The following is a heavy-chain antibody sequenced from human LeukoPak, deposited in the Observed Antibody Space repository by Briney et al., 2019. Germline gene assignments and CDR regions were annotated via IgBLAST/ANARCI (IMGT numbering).Heavy chain of an antibody. CDR3: ARDRYCGDSSCPHFDY. CDR1: GFAFSHCW. J-gene: IGHJ4*02. V-gene: IGHV3-7*01. D-gene: IGHD2-15*01. CDR2: IKQDESEK. Sequence: GGSLRLSCTASGFAFSHCWMSCVRQAPGKGLQGGADIKQDESEKYYVDSVKGRFTISRDNAKKSMYLQMNSLRAGDTAVYYCARDRYCGDSSCPHFDYWGQGTLVTVSS.